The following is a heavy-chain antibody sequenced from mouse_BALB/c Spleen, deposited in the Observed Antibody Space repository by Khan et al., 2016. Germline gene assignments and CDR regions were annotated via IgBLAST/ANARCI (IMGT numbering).Heavy chain of an antibody. CDR2: INPYDDGT. D-gene: IGHD1-1*02. Sequence: VQLQQSGPELVKPGASVKMSCKASGYTFTSCIMHWVKQKPGQSLEGIGDINPYDDGTKYNEKFKDKATLTSDRSTNTTYLELSSLTSEDSAVYYCVRMGGYPFADWGQGTLVTVSA. V-gene: IGHV1S136*01. CDR1: GYTFTSCI. CDR3: VRMGGYPFAD. J-gene: IGHJ3*01.